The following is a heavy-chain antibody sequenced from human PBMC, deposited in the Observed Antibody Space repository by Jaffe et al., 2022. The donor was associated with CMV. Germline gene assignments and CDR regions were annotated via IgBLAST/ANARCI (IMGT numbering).Heavy chain of an antibody. CDR3: ASRCSSTSCSGSAAYYYGMDV. V-gene: IGHV1-69*01. Sequence: QVQLVQSGAEVKKPGSSVKVSCKASGGTFSSYAISWVRQAPGQGLEWMGGIIPIFGTANYAQKFQGRVTITADESTSTAYMELSSLRSEDTAVYYCASRCSSTSCSGSAAYYYGMDVWGQGTTVTVSS. J-gene: IGHJ6*02. CDR2: IIPIFGTA. D-gene: IGHD2-2*01. CDR1: GGTFSSYA.